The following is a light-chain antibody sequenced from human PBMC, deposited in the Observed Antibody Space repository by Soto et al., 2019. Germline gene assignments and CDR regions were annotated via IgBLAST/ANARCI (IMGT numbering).Light chain of an antibody. V-gene: IGKV3-15*01. Sequence: EIVMTQSPATLSVSPGERATLSCRASESVNNKLAWYQKKPGQAPRLLIYAASTRANDVPARFSGSGSGTDFTLTINSLQSEDFALYFCQHYYNGPLTFGGGTK. CDR2: AAS. CDR3: QHYYNGPLT. J-gene: IGKJ4*01. CDR1: ESVNNK.